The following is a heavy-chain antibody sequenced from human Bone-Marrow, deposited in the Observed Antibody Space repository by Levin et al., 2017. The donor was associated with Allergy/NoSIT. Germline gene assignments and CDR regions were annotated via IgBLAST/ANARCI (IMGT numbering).Heavy chain of an antibody. V-gene: IGHV4-30-2*01. D-gene: IGHD1-7*01. CDR3: ARGGWNYYFDY. CDR2: IYHSGYT. CDR1: GDSLSSGGFS. Sequence: ASETLSLTCVVSGDSLSSGGFSWVWIRQPPGKGLEFIGYIYHSGYTYYNPSLNSRVTMSVDTSKNQFSLEVTSVTAADTAVYFCARGGWNYYFDYWGQGNLVTVSS. J-gene: IGHJ4*02.